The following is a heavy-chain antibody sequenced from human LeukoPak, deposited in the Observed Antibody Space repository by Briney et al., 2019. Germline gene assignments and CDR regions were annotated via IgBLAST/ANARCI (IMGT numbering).Heavy chain of an antibody. J-gene: IGHJ5*02. CDR1: GYTFTSYA. V-gene: IGHV1-3*01. CDR3: ASGGYCSGGSCYENWFDP. CDR2: INAGNGNT. Sequence: ASVKVSCKASGYTFTSYAMHWVRQAPGQRLEWMGWINAGNGNTKYSQKFQGRVTITRDTSASTAYMELRSLRSDDTAVYYCASGGYCSGGSCYENWFDPWGQGTLVTVSS. D-gene: IGHD2-15*01.